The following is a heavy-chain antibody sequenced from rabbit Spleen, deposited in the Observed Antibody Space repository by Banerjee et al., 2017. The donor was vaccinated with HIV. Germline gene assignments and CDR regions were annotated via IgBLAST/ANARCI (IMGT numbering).Heavy chain of an antibody. J-gene: IGHJ2*01. Sequence: QSLEESGGRLVTPGTPLTLTCTVSGFSLSSTAISWVRQAPGKGLEWIGIISTSGSAYYASWAKGRFTISKSSSTTVDLKLTSPTTEDTATYFCARGYGGSDDAFDLWGQGTLVTVS. CDR1: GFSLSSTA. V-gene: IGHV1S69*01. D-gene: IGHD4-2*01. CDR3: ARGYGGSDDAFDL. CDR2: ISTSGSA.